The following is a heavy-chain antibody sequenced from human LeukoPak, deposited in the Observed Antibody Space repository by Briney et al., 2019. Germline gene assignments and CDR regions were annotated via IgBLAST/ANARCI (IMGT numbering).Heavy chain of an antibody. V-gene: IGHV3-23*01. CDR1: GFTFSSHA. D-gene: IGHD2-15*01. CDR2: ISGSGGST. CDR3: AKGYCSGGSCYSPLYFDY. J-gene: IGHJ4*02. Sequence: GGSLRLSCAASGFTFSSHAMNWVRQAPGKGLEWVSAISGSGGSTCYADSVKGRFTISRDNSKNTLYLQMNSLRAEDTAVYYCAKGYCSGGSCYSPLYFDYWGQGTLVTVSS.